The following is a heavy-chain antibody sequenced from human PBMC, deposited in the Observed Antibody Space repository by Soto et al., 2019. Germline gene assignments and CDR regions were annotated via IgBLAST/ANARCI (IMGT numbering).Heavy chain of an antibody. D-gene: IGHD2-21*01. CDR1: GYTFTSYG. Sequence: ASVKVSCKASGYTFTSYGISWVRQAPGQGLEWMGWISAYNGNTNYAQKLQGRVIMTTDTSTSTAYMELRSLRSDDTAVYYCARVTAYCGGDCYQFDYWGQGTLVTVSS. V-gene: IGHV1-18*01. J-gene: IGHJ4*02. CDR2: ISAYNGNT. CDR3: ARVTAYCGGDCYQFDY.